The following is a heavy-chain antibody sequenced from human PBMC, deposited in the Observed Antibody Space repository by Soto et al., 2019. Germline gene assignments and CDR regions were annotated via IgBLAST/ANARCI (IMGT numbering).Heavy chain of an antibody. V-gene: IGHV3-7*01. Sequence: EVQLVESGGGLVQPGGSLRLSCEASGFTFSNYWMSWVRQAPGKGLEWVANINQDGSEKYFVGSVNGRFTISRDNAKNSLFLQVNSLRAEETAVYYCARKMRANGYFDYWGQGTLVTVSS. J-gene: IGHJ4*02. CDR1: GFTFSNYW. CDR3: ARKMRANGYFDY. CDR2: INQDGSEK.